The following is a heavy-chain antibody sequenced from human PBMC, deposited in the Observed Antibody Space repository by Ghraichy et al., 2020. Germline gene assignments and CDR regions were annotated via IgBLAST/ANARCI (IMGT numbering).Heavy chain of an antibody. CDR1: GFTFSGYG. J-gene: IGHJ6*02. Sequence: ETLSLTCVGSGFTFSGYGMNWVRQSPGKGLEWVSYITSRGRSIFYAASVKGRFTISRDNARNSLSLQMNSLTDEDTAVYYCARASRVVRFYYYDGMDVWGQGTTVTVAS. D-gene: IGHD4-23*01. CDR3: ARASRVVRFYYYDGMDV. V-gene: IGHV3-48*02. CDR2: ITSRGRSI.